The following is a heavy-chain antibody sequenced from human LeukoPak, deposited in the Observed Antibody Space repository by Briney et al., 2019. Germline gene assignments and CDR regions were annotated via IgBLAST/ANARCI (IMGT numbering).Heavy chain of an antibody. D-gene: IGHD1-26*01. Sequence: GGSLRLSCAACGFTFSSYAMSWVRQAPGKGLEWVSVISGVGSNTDYADSVRGRFTISRDNAKNTVSLQMNSLRAEDTAVYYCASDGAYAMAVWGQGNTVTVSS. CDR2: ISGVGSNT. V-gene: IGHV3-23*01. CDR3: ASDGAYAMAV. CDR1: GFTFSSYA. J-gene: IGHJ6*02.